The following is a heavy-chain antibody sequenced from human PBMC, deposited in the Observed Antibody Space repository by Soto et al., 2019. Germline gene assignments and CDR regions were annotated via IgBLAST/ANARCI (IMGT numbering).Heavy chain of an antibody. CDR3: ARRVIGSSRAFDI. CDR1: GFAFSSHP. V-gene: IGHV3-23*01. CDR2: ISDGGDLT. J-gene: IGHJ3*02. D-gene: IGHD3-10*01. Sequence: SLRLSCAASGFAFSSHPMSWVRQAPEKGLEWVAGISDGGDLTYNADSVRGRFTISRDNSRNTLYLQMNSLRAEDTAVYYCARRVIGSSRAFDIWGQGTMVTVSS.